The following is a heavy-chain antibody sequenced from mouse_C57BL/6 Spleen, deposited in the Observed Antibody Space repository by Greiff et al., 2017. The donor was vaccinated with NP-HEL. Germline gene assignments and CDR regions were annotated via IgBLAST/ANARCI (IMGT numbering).Heavy chain of an antibody. J-gene: IGHJ2*01. D-gene: IGHD2-4*01. V-gene: IGHV1-15*01. CDR2: IDPETGGT. CDR3: THRMSTTGPFDY. Sequence: QVQLQQSGAELVRPGASVTLSCKASGYTFTDYEMHWVKQTPVHGLEWIGAIDPETGGTAYNQKFKGKAILTADKSSSTAYMELRSLTSEDSAVYYCTHRMSTTGPFDYWGQGTTLTVAS. CDR1: GYTFTDYE.